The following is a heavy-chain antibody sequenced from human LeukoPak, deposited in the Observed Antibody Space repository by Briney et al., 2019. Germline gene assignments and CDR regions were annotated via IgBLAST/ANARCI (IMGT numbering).Heavy chain of an antibody. J-gene: IGHJ4*02. CDR2: IKQDGSEK. V-gene: IGHV3-7*01. D-gene: IGHD2-15*01. CDR3: AREYCSGGSCYTHDY. Sequence: GGSLRLSCAASGFTFSTYSMNWVRQAPGKGLEWVANIKQDGSEKYYVDSVKGRFTISRDNAKNSLYLQMNSLRAEDTAVYYCAREYCSGGSCYTHDYWGQGTLVTVSS. CDR1: GFTFSTYS.